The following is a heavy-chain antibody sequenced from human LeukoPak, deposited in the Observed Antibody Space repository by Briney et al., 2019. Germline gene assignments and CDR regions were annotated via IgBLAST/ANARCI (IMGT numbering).Heavy chain of an antibody. CDR1: GYTFTSYD. J-gene: IGHJ5*02. CDR3: ARGRWSSRPVHLFDP. V-gene: IGHV1-8*01. Sequence: ASVKVSCKASGYTFTSYDINWVRQATGQGLEWMGWMNPNSGNTGYAQKFQGRVTMTWNTSISTAYMELSSLRSEDTAVYYCARGRWSSRPVHLFDPWGQGTLVTVSS. CDR2: MNPNSGNT. D-gene: IGHD2-15*01.